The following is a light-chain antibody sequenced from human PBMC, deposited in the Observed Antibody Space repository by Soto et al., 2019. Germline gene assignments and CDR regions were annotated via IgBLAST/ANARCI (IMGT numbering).Light chain of an antibody. V-gene: IGLV1-44*01. CDR3: AAWDDILNGPWV. Sequence: QSVLTQPPSASGTPGQRVTISCSGSSSNIGSNTVNWYQHLPGTAPKLLIYSNNQRPSGVPDRFSGSKSGTSASLAISGLQSEDEADYYCAAWDDILNGPWVFGGGTQLTVL. CDR1: SSNIGSNT. CDR2: SNN. J-gene: IGLJ3*02.